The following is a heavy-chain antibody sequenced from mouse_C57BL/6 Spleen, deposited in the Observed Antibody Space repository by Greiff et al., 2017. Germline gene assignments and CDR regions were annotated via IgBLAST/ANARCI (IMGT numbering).Heavy chain of an antibody. J-gene: IGHJ2*01. CDR2: IYPGDGDT. D-gene: IGHD1-1*01. Sequence: QVQLQQSGAELVKPGASVKISCKASGYAFSSYWMNWVKQRPGKGLEWIGQIYPGDGDTNYNGKFKGQATLTADKSSSTAYMQLSSLTSEDSAVDFCARSPSTTVVDFDYWGQGTTLTVSS. CDR1: GYAFSSYW. CDR3: ARSPSTTVVDFDY. V-gene: IGHV1-80*01.